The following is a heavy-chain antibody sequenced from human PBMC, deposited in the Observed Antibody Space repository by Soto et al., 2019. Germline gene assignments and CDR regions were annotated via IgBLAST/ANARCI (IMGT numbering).Heavy chain of an antibody. D-gene: IGHD5-18*01. Sequence: AISWVRQAPGQGLAWMGGIIPMFGTANYAQRFQDRVTITADESTNTVYMELSSLRSEDTAVYFCASGIQLWLRRINNGYAGWGQGTLVTVSS. V-gene: IGHV1-69*01. CDR3: ASGIQLWLRRINNGYAG. CDR1: A. CDR2: IIPMFGTA. J-gene: IGHJ4*02.